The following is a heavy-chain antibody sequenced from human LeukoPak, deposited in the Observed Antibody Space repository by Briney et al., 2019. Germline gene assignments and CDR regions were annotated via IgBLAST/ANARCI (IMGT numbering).Heavy chain of an antibody. D-gene: IGHD6-19*01. V-gene: IGHV1-2*02. CDR3: ARNGHISAWSYYYYYVDV. J-gene: IGHJ6*03. CDR2: ISPNSGGR. CDR1: GYTFTDYS. Sequence: GASVKVSCKASGYTFTDYSMHWVRQAPGQGLEWMGWISPNSGGRKYAQKFQGRVTMTRDTSISTAYMELSGLGFDDTAVYYCARNGHISAWSYYYYYVDVWGIGTTVTVSS.